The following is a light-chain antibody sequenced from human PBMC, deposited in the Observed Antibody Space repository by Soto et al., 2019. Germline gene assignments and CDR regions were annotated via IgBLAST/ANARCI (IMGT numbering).Light chain of an antibody. V-gene: IGLV2-23*01. CDR2: EGS. CDR1: SSDVGSYNL. Sequence: QSALTQPASVSGSPGQSITISCTGTSSDVGSYNLVSWYQQHPGKAPKVMIYEGSKRPSGVSNRFSGSKSGNTASLTISGLQAEDEADYYCCSYAGTSTWLFGGGTKLTVL. J-gene: IGLJ3*02. CDR3: CSYAGTSTWL.